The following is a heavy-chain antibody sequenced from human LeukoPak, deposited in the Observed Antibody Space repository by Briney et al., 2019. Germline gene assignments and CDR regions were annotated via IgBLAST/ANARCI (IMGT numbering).Heavy chain of an antibody. Sequence: SETLSLTCTVSGGSISSSSYYWGWIRQPPGKGLEWIGSIYYSGSTYYNPSLKSRVTISVDTSKNQFSLKLSSVTAADTAVYYCARDAPSRYCSGGSCYPTPYYYYYMDVWGKGTTVTVSS. J-gene: IGHJ6*03. CDR3: ARDAPSRYCSGGSCYPTPYYYYYMDV. V-gene: IGHV4-39*07. D-gene: IGHD2-15*01. CDR1: GGSISSSSYY. CDR2: IYYSGST.